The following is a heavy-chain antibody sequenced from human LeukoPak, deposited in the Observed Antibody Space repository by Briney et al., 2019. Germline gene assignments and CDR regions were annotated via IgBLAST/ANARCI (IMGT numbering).Heavy chain of an antibody. Sequence: SGGSLRLSCAVSGFTLSDYYMDWVRQAPGKGLEWVGRMRNKANGYTTEYAASVKGRFSISRDDSKNSLYLQKNSLKTEDTAMYYCARHGSGTDGLDIWGQGTMVTVSS. CDR2: MRNKANGYTT. J-gene: IGHJ3*02. V-gene: IGHV3-72*01. CDR3: ARHGSGTDGLDI. CDR1: GFTLSDYY. D-gene: IGHD1-26*01.